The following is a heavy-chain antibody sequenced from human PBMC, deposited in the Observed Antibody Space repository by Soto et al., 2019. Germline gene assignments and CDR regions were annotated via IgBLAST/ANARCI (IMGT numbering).Heavy chain of an antibody. CDR2: IVPLFGSP. D-gene: IGHD3-3*01. Sequence: QVQLVQSGAEMRKPGSSLRVSCKASGGTFSDFAFSWVRQAPGQGLEWMGGIVPLFGSPNYEQKYGDRVTISAHTSTSTVYMEVSSLCLDDTGVYFCTRHRIQLRMGKYSFNGMEVWGQGTTMTVSS. V-gene: IGHV1-69*06. J-gene: IGHJ6*02. CDR1: GGTFSDFA. CDR3: TRHRIQLRMGKYSFNGMEV.